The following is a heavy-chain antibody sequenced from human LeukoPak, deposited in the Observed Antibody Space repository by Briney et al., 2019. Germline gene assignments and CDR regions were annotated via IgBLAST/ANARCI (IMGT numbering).Heavy chain of an antibody. CDR1: GFTFSSYW. J-gene: IGHJ3*02. V-gene: IGHV3-21*01. Sequence: GGSLRLSCVASGFTFSSYWMTWVRQAPGKGLEWVSSISSSSSYIYYADSVKGRFTISRDNAKNSLYLQMNSLRAEDTAVYYCARGDTYYDILTGYHDAFDIWGQGTMVTVSS. CDR2: ISSSSSYI. CDR3: ARGDTYYDILTGYHDAFDI. D-gene: IGHD3-9*01.